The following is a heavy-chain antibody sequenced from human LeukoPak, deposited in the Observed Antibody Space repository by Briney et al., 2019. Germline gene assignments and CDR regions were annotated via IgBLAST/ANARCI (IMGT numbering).Heavy chain of an antibody. V-gene: IGHV5-51*01. CDR2: VYPGDSDT. CDR3: ARRQTRGYCGGDCYETSFDY. CDR1: GYSFTSYW. D-gene: IGHD2-21*02. J-gene: IGHJ4*02. Sequence: GESLKISCKGSGYSFTSYWIGWVRQMPGKGLEWMGIVYPGDSDTRYSPSFQGQVTISADKSISTAYLQWSSLKASDTAMYYCARRQTRGYCGGDCYETSFDYWGQGTLVTVSS.